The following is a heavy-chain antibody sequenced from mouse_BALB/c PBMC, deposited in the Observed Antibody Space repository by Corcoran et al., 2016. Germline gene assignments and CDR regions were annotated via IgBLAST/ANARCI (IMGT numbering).Heavy chain of an antibody. CDR2: ISYDGSN. Sequence: DVQLQESGTGLVKPSQSLSLTCSVTGYSITSGYYWNWIRQFPGNKLEWMGYISYDGSNNYNPSLKNRISITRDTSKNQFFLKLNSVTTEDTATYYCASYDGYYAWFAYWGQGTLVTVSA. V-gene: IGHV3-6*02. D-gene: IGHD2-3*01. CDR1: GYSITSGYY. CDR3: ASYDGYYAWFAY. J-gene: IGHJ3*01.